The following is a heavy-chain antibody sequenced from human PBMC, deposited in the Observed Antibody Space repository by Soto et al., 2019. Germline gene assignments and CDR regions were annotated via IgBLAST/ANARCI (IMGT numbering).Heavy chain of an antibody. J-gene: IGHJ4*02. Sequence: GGSLRLSCAASGFTFSSYAMHWVRQAPGKGLEWVAVISYDGSNKYYADSVKGRFTISRDNSKNTLYLQMNSLRAEDMAVYYCARDHDSSPFDYWGQGTLVTVSS. CDR1: GFTFSSYA. CDR3: ARDHDSSPFDY. D-gene: IGHD3-22*01. CDR2: ISYDGSNK. V-gene: IGHV3-30*04.